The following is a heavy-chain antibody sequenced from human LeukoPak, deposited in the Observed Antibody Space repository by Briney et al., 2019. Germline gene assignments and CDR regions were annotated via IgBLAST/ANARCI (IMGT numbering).Heavy chain of an antibody. CDR3: ASLYDIVGTTVDY. J-gene: IGHJ4*02. Sequence: ASVNVSCTTSGYTFTNYYIHWVRQAPGQGLEWMGRIDPSTGGTKSAKNFQGRVTMTRDTSISTAYMALSGLRSDDTAVYYCASLYDIVGTTVDYWGQGTLVTVSS. CDR2: IDPSTGGT. CDR1: GYTFTNYY. V-gene: IGHV1-2*06. D-gene: IGHD1-26*01.